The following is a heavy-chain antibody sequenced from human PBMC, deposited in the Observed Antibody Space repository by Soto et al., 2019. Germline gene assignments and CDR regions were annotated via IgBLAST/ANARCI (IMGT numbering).Heavy chain of an antibody. CDR2: IYYSGST. D-gene: IGHD2-2*01. Sequence: SETLSLTCTVSGGSISSGDYYWSWIRQPPGKGLEWIGYIYYSGSTYYNPSLKSRVTISVDTSKNQFSLKLSSVTAADTAVYYCARDLHCSSTSCADYWGQGTLVTVSS. V-gene: IGHV4-30-4*01. CDR3: ARDLHCSSTSCADY. CDR1: GGSISSGDYY. J-gene: IGHJ4*02.